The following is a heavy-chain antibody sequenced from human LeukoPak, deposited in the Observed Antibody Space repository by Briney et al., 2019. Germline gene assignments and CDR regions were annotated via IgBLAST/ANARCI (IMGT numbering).Heavy chain of an antibody. CDR2: MNTNSGNT. J-gene: IGHJ5*02. V-gene: IGHV1-8*01. D-gene: IGHD1-26*01. Sequence: ASVKVSSKASGYTFTSYDIYWVRQAPGQGLEWMGWMNTNSGNTGYAQKCQGRVTMTRNTSISTAYMKLSSLRSEDTAVYYCIVVLNWFDPWGQGTLVTVSS. CDR1: GYTFTSYD. CDR3: IVVLNWFDP.